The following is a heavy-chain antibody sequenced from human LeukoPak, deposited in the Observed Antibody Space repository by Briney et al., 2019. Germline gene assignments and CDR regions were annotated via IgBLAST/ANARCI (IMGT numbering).Heavy chain of an antibody. D-gene: IGHD3-3*01. CDR1: GGSISSYY. J-gene: IGHJ4*02. CDR3: ARASRFLEWFLDY. CDR2: IYYSGST. Sequence: PSETLSLTCTVSGGSISSYYWSWIRQPPGKGLEWIGYIYYSGSTNYNPSLKSRVTISVDTSKNQFSLKLSSVTAADTAVYYCARASRFLEWFLDYWGQGTLVTVSS. V-gene: IGHV4-59*01.